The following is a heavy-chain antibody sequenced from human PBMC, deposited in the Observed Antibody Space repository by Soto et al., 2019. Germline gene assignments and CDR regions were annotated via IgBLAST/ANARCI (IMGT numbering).Heavy chain of an antibody. CDR3: ARLHPHLNYGMDV. D-gene: IGHD4-4*01. CDR2: IYYSGST. CDR1: GGSISSYY. J-gene: IGHJ6*02. Sequence: PSETLSLTCTVSGGSISSYYWSWIRQPPGKGLEWIGYIYYSGSTNYNPSLKSRVTISVDTSKNQFSLKLSSLRSEDTAVYYCARLHPHLNYGMDVWGQGTTVTVS. V-gene: IGHV4-59*01.